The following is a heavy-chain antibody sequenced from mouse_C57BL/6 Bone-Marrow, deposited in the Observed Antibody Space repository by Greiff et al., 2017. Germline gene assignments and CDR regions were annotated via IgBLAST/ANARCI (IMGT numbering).Heavy chain of an antibody. CDR2: IWGGGST. J-gene: IGHJ4*01. D-gene: IGHD1-1*01. CDR1: GFSLTSYG. Sequence: VKVVESGPGLVAPSQSLSITCTVSGFSLTSYGVDWVRQPPGKGLEWLGVIWGGGSTNYNSALMSRLSISKYNSKIQVFLKMYRLQTDDTSMYYCAIYYYGSSYAIDDWGQGTSVTVSS. V-gene: IGHV2-9*01. CDR3: AIYYYGSSYAIDD.